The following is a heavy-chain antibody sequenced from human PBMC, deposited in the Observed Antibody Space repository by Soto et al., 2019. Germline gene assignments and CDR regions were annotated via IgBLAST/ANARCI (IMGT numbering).Heavy chain of an antibody. D-gene: IGHD3-22*01. Sequence: QVQLVQSGAEVKKPGSSVKVSCKASGGTFSSYAISWVRQAPGQGLEWMGVIIPICGTANYAQKFQGRVTITADESTSTAYMELSSLRAEDTAVYYCAREGASGSHIGFWGQGTLVTVSS. J-gene: IGHJ4*02. CDR3: AREGASGSHIGF. CDR1: GGTFSSYA. CDR2: IIPICGTA. V-gene: IGHV1-69*01.